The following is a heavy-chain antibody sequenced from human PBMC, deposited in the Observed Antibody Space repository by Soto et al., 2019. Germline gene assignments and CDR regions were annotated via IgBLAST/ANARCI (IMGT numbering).Heavy chain of an antibody. CDR3: ATSQKGYNWNYFDH. CDR1: GASISGSYYY. V-gene: IGHV4-39*01. J-gene: IGHJ4*02. Sequence: LSLTCAVSGASISGSYYYWAWLRQSPGKGPEWIGSVFYTGFTSYNPSLESRVSVSVDTSMSQFSLKLSAVTAADTAVYYCATSQKGYNWNYFDHWGQGALVTVSS. CDR2: VFYTGFT. D-gene: IGHD1-20*01.